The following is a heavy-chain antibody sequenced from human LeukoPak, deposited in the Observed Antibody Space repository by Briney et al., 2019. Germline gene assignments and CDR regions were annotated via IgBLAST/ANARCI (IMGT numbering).Heavy chain of an antibody. CDR1: GFSVSDNY. CDR2: VYSGGTT. D-gene: IGHD1-26*01. J-gene: IGHJ4*02. CDR3: AREFVGSFDY. Sequence: GGSLRLSCSASGFSVSDNYMTWVRQAAGKGPEWVSVVYSGGTTYYADSVKGRFTISRDNSKNTLYLQMNSLRAEDTAVYYCAREFVGSFDYWGQGTLVTVSS. V-gene: IGHV3-53*01.